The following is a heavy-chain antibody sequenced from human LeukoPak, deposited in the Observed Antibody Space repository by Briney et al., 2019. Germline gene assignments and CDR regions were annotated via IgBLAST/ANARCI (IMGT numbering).Heavy chain of an antibody. CDR2: MNPNSGNT. Sequence: ASVKVSCKASGYTFTSYGISWVRQAPGQGLEWMGWMNPNSGNTGYAQKFQGRVTITRNTSISTAYMELSSLRSEDTAVYYCARFSGYDYYYYYMDVWGKGTTVTVSS. CDR1: GYTFTSYG. V-gene: IGHV1-8*03. CDR3: ARFSGYDYYYYYMDV. J-gene: IGHJ6*03. D-gene: IGHD5-12*01.